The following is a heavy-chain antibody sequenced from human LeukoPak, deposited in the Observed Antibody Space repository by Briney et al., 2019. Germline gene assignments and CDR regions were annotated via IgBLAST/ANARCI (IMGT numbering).Heavy chain of an antibody. D-gene: IGHD3-10*01. CDR1: GFTFSSYG. J-gene: IGHJ6*02. V-gene: IGHV3-30*18. CDR3: AKDDRGVRGLGLDV. CDR2: ISYDGSNK. Sequence: GGSLRLSCAASGFTFSSYGMDWVRQAPGKGLEWVAVISYDGSNKYYADSVKGRFTISRDNSKNTLYLQMNSLRDEDTAVYYCAKDDRGVRGLGLDVWGQGTTVTVSS.